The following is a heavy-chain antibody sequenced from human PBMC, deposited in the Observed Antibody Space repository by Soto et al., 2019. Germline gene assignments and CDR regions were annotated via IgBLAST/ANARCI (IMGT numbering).Heavy chain of an antibody. CDR2: IWYDGSDK. Sequence: PGGSLRLSFAASGFNFSSYGMHWVRQAPGKGLEWVSVIWYDGSDKYYAYSVKGRFTISIDNSKNTLYLQMNSLIAEDTAVYYCALSWQSYYFDXWGQGTSVTVS. CDR1: GFNFSSYG. CDR3: ALSWQSYYFDX. J-gene: IGHJ4*02. V-gene: IGHV3-33*08.